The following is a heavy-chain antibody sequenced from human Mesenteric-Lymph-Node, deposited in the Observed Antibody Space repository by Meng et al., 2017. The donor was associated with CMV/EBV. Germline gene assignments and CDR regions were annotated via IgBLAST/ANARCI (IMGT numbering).Heavy chain of an antibody. Sequence: GFRFRSCALHCVRQAPGKGLEWVAVISYDGIFKFSADSVKGRFTISRDDSKNTLYLQMSSLTAEDTAVYYCAKRDNQYASGRGYFALWGRGTLVTVSS. CDR3: AKRDNQYASGRGYFAL. D-gene: IGHD3-10*01. J-gene: IGHJ2*01. CDR2: ISYDGIFK. V-gene: IGHV3-30-3*02. CDR1: GFRFRSCA.